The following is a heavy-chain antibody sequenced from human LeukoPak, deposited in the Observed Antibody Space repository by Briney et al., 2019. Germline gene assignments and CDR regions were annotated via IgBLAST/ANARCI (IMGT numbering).Heavy chain of an antibody. CDR3: ARERQRTDRHAFDI. D-gene: IGHD1-1*01. CDR1: GYTFTGYY. J-gene: IGHJ3*02. Sequence: ASVKVSCKASGYTFTGYYMHWLRQAPGQGLEWMGWINPNSGGTNYAQKFQGRVTMTRDTSISTAYMELSRLRSDDTAVYYCARERQRTDRHAFDIWGQGTMVTVSS. CDR2: INPNSGGT. V-gene: IGHV1-2*02.